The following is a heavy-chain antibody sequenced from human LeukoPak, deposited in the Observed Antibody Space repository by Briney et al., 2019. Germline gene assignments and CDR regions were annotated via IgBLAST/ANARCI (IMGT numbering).Heavy chain of an antibody. J-gene: IGHJ4*02. CDR3: ARDLSGVTGYTYGRGIDY. Sequence: PGGSLRLSCAASGFTFSNYWMTWVRQAPGKGLEWVANIKEDGSKKNYVDSVKGRLTISRDNAKTSLYLQMNSLRAEDTAVYYCARDLSGVTGYTYGRGIDYWGQGTLVTVSS. D-gene: IGHD5-18*01. CDR2: IKEDGSKK. V-gene: IGHV3-7*01. CDR1: GFTFSNYW.